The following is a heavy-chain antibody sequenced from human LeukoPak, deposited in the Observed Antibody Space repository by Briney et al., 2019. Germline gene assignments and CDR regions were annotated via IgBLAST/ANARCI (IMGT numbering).Heavy chain of an antibody. V-gene: IGHV4-38-2*02. CDR2: IYQSGST. D-gene: IGHD3-9*01. CDR3: AKEAKYYDILIGYYRSFYSFDY. J-gene: IGHJ4*02. Sequence: NPSETLSLTCTVSGYSISSGYYWSWIRQPPGKGLEWIGSIYQSGSTYYNPSLKSRVTISVDTSKNHFSLKLRSVPAADTAVHYCAKEAKYYDILIGYYRSFYSFDYWGQGTLVTVSS. CDR1: GYSISSGYY.